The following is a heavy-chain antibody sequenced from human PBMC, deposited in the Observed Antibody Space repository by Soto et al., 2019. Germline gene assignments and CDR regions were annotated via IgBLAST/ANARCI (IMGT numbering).Heavy chain of an antibody. Sequence: SETLSLTCAVYGGSFSGYSWNWIRQPPGKGLEWIGEINHSGSTNYNPSLKSRVTISLDTSKNQFSLRLTSLTAADTVVYFCARAPQIVAMGRPFDYWGQGILVTVSS. J-gene: IGHJ4*02. CDR1: GGSFSGYS. CDR2: INHSGST. V-gene: IGHV4-34*01. D-gene: IGHD5-12*01. CDR3: ARAPQIVAMGRPFDY.